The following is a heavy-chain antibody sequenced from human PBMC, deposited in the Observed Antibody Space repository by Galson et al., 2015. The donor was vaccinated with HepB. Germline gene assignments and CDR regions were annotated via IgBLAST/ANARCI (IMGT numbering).Heavy chain of an antibody. J-gene: IGHJ4*02. CDR2: IIPILGIA. CDR3: ARVQLGSDSYGFDY. CDR1: GGTFSSYT. V-gene: IGHV1-69*02. Sequence: CTASGGTFSSYTISWVRQAPGQGLEWMGRIIPILGIANYAQKFQGRVTITADKSTSTAYMELSSLRSEDTAVYYCARVQLGSDSYGFDYWGQGTLVTVSS. D-gene: IGHD5-18*01.